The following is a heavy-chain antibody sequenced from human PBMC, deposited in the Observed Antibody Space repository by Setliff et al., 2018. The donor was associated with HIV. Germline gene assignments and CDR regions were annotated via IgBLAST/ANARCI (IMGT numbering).Heavy chain of an antibody. Sequence: SETLSLTCTVSGGSISSGSYYWSWIRQPAGKGLEWIGRIWTSGSTNYNPSLKTRVTIMVDTSKNQFSLKLGSVTAADTAVYYCAREWSYGAFDTFDVWGQGTMVTVSS. CDR1: GGSISSGSYY. J-gene: IGHJ3*01. CDR3: AREWSYGAFDTFDV. D-gene: IGHD5-18*01. V-gene: IGHV4-61*02. CDR2: IWTSGST.